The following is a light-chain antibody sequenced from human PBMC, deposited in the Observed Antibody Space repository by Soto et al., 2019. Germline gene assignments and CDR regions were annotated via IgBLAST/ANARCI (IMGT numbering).Light chain of an antibody. V-gene: IGKV3-20*01. CDR2: GAS. J-gene: IGKJ1*01. Sequence: EIVLTQSPGTLSLSPGERATLSCRASQSVSNNYLAWYQQKPGQPPRLLIYGASSRATGIPDRFSGSGSGTDFTLTISRLEPEDFAVYYCQQYGSSPRTFGQGTKVDI. CDR1: QSVSNNY. CDR3: QQYGSSPRT.